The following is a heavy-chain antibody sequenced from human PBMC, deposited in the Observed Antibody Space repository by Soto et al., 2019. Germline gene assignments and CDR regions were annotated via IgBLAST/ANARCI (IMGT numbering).Heavy chain of an antibody. CDR2: LYDLDGT. CDR3: ATWHLQEHAYDI. J-gene: IGHJ3*02. D-gene: IGHD1-1*01. CDR1: GFTVSGKKY. Sequence: GGSLRLSCAACGFTVSGKKYVAWVRQAPGKGLEWVSALYDLDGTYYADSVKGRFTTSSDSSRTTVYLQMNSLRPDDTAVYSCATWHLQEHAYDIWGQGTMVTVSS. V-gene: IGHV3-66*01.